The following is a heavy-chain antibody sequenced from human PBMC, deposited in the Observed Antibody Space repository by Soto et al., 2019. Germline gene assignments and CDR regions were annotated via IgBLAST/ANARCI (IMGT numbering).Heavy chain of an antibody. CDR1: GFTFSSYL. J-gene: IGHJ4*02. CDR3: AREYRYYFDY. Sequence: GSLRLSCAASGFTFSSYLMSWVRQAPGKGLERVANIKQDGSEKYYVDSVKGRFTISRDNAKNSLYLQMNSLRAEDTAVYYCAREYRYYFDYWGQGTLVTVSS. CDR2: IKQDGSEK. D-gene: IGHD2-2*01. V-gene: IGHV3-7*05.